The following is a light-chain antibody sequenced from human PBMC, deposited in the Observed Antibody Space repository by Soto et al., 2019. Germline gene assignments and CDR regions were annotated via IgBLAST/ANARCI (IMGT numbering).Light chain of an antibody. V-gene: IGKV1-39*01. CDR3: QQSDSTGSL. CDR1: QSTTKY. CDR2: V. Sequence: IQMTQPPSSRSASVGDRVTITCRAGQSTTKYLNCFQRRPGEAPKFLIYVQSGVPSSFSGSGSGTDFTLTVSGLQPEDFAAYYCQQSDSTGSLFGGGTKVEIK. J-gene: IGKJ4*01.